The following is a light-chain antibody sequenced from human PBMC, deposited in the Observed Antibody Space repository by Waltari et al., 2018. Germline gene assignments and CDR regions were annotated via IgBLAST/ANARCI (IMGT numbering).Light chain of an antibody. Sequence: SALTQPASVSGSPGQSITISCAGTSSDIGANEYVSWYQQHPDKAPKLIIHDVFNRPAGISSRCSGSKSANTASLTITGLQAEDEADYYCCAYTIRSTLVFGGGTRVTVL. V-gene: IGLV2-14*03. CDR1: SSDIGANEY. J-gene: IGLJ3*02. CDR2: DVF. CDR3: CAYTIRSTLV.